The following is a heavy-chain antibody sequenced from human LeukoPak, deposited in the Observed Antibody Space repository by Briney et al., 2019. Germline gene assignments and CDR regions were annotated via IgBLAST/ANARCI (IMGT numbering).Heavy chain of an antibody. J-gene: IGHJ4*02. V-gene: IGHV3-23*01. CDR1: GFTFSSYA. Sequence: GGSLRLSCAASGFTFSSYAMSWVRQAPGKGLEWVSAISGSGGSTYYADSVQGRFTISRDNSKNTLYLQMNSLRAEDTAVYYCAKDPYNWNDSRGYWGQGTLVTVSS. CDR3: AKDPYNWNDSRGY. CDR2: ISGSGGST. D-gene: IGHD1-20*01.